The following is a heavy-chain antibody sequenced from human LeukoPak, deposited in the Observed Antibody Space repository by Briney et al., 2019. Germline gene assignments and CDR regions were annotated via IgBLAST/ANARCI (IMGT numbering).Heavy chain of an antibody. Sequence: ASVKGSCKASGYTFTSYGISWVRQAPGQGLEWMGWISAYNGNTNYAQKLQGRVTMTTDTSTSTAYMELRSLRSDDTAVYYCARGDYGDYPYGMDVWGQGTTVTVSS. J-gene: IGHJ6*02. CDR2: ISAYNGNT. V-gene: IGHV1-18*01. D-gene: IGHD4-17*01. CDR3: ARGDYGDYPYGMDV. CDR1: GYTFTSYG.